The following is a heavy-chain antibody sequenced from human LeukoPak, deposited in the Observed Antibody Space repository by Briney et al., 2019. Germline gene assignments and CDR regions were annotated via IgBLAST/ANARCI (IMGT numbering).Heavy chain of an antibody. CDR3: ARVPSVDYDFWSGPYYFDY. D-gene: IGHD3-3*01. CDR1: GGSISSGGYY. Sequence: SETLSLTCTVSGGSISSGGYYWSWIRQHPGKGLEWIGYIYYSGSTYYNPSLKSRVTISVDTSRNQFSLKLSSVTAADTAVYYCARVPSVDYDFWSGPYYFDYWGQGTLVTVSS. J-gene: IGHJ4*02. CDR2: IYYSGST. V-gene: IGHV4-31*03.